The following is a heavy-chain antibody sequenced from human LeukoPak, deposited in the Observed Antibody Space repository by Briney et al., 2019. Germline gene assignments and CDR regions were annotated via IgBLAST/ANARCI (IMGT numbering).Heavy chain of an antibody. CDR3: ARIPLGYSGAYYFDS. V-gene: IGHV4-61*09. CDR1: GGSISSGGYY. CDR2: VYISGST. D-gene: IGHD5-12*01. J-gene: IGHJ4*02. Sequence: PSQTLSLTCTVSGGSISSGGYYWSWIRQHPGKGLEWIGYVYISGSTNYNPSLRSRVTIALDTSKRQFSLKLSSVTAADTALYYCARIPLGYSGAYYFDSWGQGTLVTVSS.